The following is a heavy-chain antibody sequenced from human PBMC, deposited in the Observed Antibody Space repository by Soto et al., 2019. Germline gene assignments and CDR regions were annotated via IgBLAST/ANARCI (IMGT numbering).Heavy chain of an antibody. Sequence: GGSLRLSCAASGFTLSNYGMHWVRQAPGKGLDWVAVMWSDGTTKFYADSVKGRFTLSRDNSKSTLYLQTDSLRAEDTAVYYCARDPYDNSGSYFNAPLDYWGQGTLVTVSS. CDR1: GFTLSNYG. CDR3: ARDPYDNSGSYFNAPLDY. CDR2: MWSDGTTK. J-gene: IGHJ4*02. V-gene: IGHV3-33*01. D-gene: IGHD3-22*01.